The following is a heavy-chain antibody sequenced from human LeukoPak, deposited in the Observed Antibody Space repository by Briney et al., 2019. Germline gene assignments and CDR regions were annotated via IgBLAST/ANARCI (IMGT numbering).Heavy chain of an antibody. CDR3: ARDAAYSSGWFDY. CDR2: ISRSGGTT. D-gene: IGHD6-19*01. Sequence: GGSLRLSCAASGFTFSNYDMSWVRQAPGKGLEWVSRISRSGGTTYYAGSVKGRFTISRDNAKNSLYLQMNSLRAEDTAVYYCARDAAYSSGWFDYWGQGTLVTVSS. J-gene: IGHJ4*02. CDR1: GFTFSNYD. V-gene: IGHV3-23*01.